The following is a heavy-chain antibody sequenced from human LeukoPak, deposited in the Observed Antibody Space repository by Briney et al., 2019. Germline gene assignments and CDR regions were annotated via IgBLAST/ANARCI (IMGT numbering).Heavy chain of an antibody. Sequence: PGGSLRLSCAASGFSFFNYWMSWVRQAPGKGLEWVANIKQDGSEKYYVDSVKGRFTISRDNAKNSLYLQMNSLRADDTAVYYCARDNGYCSSTSCYHYYMDVWGKGTTVTISS. CDR1: GFSFFNYW. CDR2: IKQDGSEK. CDR3: ARDNGYCSSTSCYHYYMDV. J-gene: IGHJ6*03. V-gene: IGHV3-7*01. D-gene: IGHD2-2*03.